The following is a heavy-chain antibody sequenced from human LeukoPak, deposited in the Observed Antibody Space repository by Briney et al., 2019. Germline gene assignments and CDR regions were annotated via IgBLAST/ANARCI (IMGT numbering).Heavy chain of an antibody. D-gene: IGHD4-17*01. V-gene: IGHV3-30*18. CDR1: GFTFSSYG. CDR2: ISYDGSNK. J-gene: IGHJ6*02. Sequence: GGSLRLSCAASGFTFSSYGMHWVRQAPGKGLEWVAVISYDGSNKYYADSVKGRFTISRDNSKNTLYLQMNSLRAEDTAVYYCAKASYGDYRDYYYGMDVWGQGTTVTVSS. CDR3: AKASYGDYRDYYYGMDV.